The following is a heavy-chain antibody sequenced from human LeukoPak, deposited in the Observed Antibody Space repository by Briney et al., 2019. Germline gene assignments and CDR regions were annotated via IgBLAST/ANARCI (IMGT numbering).Heavy chain of an antibody. V-gene: IGHV3-53*01. CDR3: ARDFIYSTTPNDC. Sequence: GGSLRLSCAASGFTFSNYAMSWVRQAPGKGLEWVSVIYSDGSRHYADSVKGRFTIFRDNSKNTLYLQMNILRAEDTAVYYCARDFIYSTTPNDCWGQGTLVTVSS. J-gene: IGHJ4*02. D-gene: IGHD2/OR15-2a*01. CDR2: IYSDGSR. CDR1: GFTFSNYA.